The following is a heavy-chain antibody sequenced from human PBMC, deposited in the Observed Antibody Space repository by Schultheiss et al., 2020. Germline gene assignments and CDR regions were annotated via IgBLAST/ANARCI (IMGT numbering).Heavy chain of an antibody. CDR3: ASGLPSGF. D-gene: IGHD2-15*01. CDR1: GGSVSSGSYY. V-gene: IGHV4-31*03. CDR2: ISYSGST. Sequence: SETLSLTCTVSGGSVSSGSYYWSWIRQPPVKGLEWIGYISYSGSTYYNPSLKSRVIMSLDTSENQFSLKLSSVTAADTAVYYCASGLPSGFWGQGTMVTVS. J-gene: IGHJ3*01.